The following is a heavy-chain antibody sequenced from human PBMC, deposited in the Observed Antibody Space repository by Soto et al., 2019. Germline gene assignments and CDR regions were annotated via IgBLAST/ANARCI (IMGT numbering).Heavy chain of an antibody. V-gene: IGHV1-2*04. CDR2: INPNSGGT. Sequence: ASVKVSCKASGYTFTGYYTHWVRQAPGQGLEWMGWINPNSGGTNYAQKFQGWVTMTRDTSISTAYMELSRLRSDDTAVYYCARGTLTYYDILTGYTLDYWGQGTLVTVSS. CDR3: ARGTLTYYDILTGYTLDY. CDR1: GYTFTGYY. J-gene: IGHJ4*02. D-gene: IGHD3-9*01.